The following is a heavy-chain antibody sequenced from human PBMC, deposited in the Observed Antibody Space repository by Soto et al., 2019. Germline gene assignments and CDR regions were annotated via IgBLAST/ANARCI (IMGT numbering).Heavy chain of an antibody. D-gene: IGHD2-2*01. CDR3: ARLRSTSAERKMDV. V-gene: IGHV1-69*01. CDR1: GDTFSRST. Sequence: QVQLVQSGADVKTPGSSVKVSCKASGDTFSRSTITWVRQAPGQGLEWMGGIIPLLATTNYAQKFQGRLTITADVPTTTAYMELSSLRSEDTAVYYCARLRSTSAERKMDVWGQGTTVTVSS. CDR2: IIPLLATT. J-gene: IGHJ6*02.